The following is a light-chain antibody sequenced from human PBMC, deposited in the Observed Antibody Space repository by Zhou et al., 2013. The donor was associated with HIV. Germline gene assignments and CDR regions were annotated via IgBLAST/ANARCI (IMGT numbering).Light chain of an antibody. CDR2: GAS. CDR1: QSVNSGS. Sequence: DIVLTQSPGTLSLSPGDRATLSCRASQSVNSGSLAWYQQIPHQAPRLLIYGASSRATGIPDRFSGSGSGTDFTLTISRLEPEDFAVYYCQQYGSSPPTYTFGQGTKLEIK. J-gene: IGKJ2*01. V-gene: IGKV3-20*01. CDR3: QQYGSSPPTYT.